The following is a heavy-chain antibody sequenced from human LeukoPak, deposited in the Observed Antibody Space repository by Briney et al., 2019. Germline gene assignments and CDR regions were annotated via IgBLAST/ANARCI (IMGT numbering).Heavy chain of an antibody. CDR1: GGSISSSNW. Sequence: SGTLSLTCAVSGGSISSSNWWSWVRQPPGKGLEWIGEIYHSGSTNYNPSLKSRVTISVDKSKNQFSLKLSSVTAADTAVYYCAKGHQGVVSDPFDYWGQGTLVTVSS. D-gene: IGHD2-2*01. CDR3: AKGHQGVVSDPFDY. J-gene: IGHJ4*02. V-gene: IGHV4-4*02. CDR2: IYHSGST.